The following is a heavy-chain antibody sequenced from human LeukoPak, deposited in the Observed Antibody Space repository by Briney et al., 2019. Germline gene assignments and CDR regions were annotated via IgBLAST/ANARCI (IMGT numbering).Heavy chain of an antibody. V-gene: IGHV3-33*08. J-gene: IGHJ4*02. CDR1: GFTFSSYA. D-gene: IGHD3-10*01. CDR3: ARDQFRGVIQTKLDY. CDR2: IWYDGSNK. Sequence: PGGSLRLSCAASGFTFSSYAMHWVRQAPGKGLEWVAVIWYDGSNKYYADSVKGRFTISRDNSKNTLYLQMNSLRAEDTAVYYCARDQFRGVIQTKLDYWGQGTLITVSS.